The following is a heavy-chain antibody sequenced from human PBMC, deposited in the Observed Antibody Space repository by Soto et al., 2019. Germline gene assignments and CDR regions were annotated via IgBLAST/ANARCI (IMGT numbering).Heavy chain of an antibody. J-gene: IGHJ4*02. V-gene: IGHV3-30*18. CDR2: ISWDGLAQ. Sequence: VQLVESGGGVVQPGRSLRLLCEASGFSFSRYGMHWVRQAPGMGLEWVAVISWDGLAQYYADSVKGRFTISRDNLQSTLYLQMNSLRTEDTAIYYCAKETIQVGGPNYFDYWGQGALVTVSS. D-gene: IGHD1-1*01. CDR3: AKETIQVGGPNYFDY. CDR1: GFSFSRYG.